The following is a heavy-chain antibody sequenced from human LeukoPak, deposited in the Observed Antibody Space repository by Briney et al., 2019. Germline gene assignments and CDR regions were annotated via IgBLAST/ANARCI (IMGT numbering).Heavy chain of an antibody. J-gene: IGHJ5*02. CDR1: GGSFSGYY. Sequence: SETLSLTCAVYGGSFSGYYWTWIRQSPGKGLEWIGEIHYSGSATYNPSLKSRVTISVDTSKNQFSLKMNSVTAADTAVYYCARVGETAEFDPWGQGTLVTVSS. CDR3: ARVGETAEFDP. V-gene: IGHV4-34*01. D-gene: IGHD1-1*01. CDR2: IHYSGSA.